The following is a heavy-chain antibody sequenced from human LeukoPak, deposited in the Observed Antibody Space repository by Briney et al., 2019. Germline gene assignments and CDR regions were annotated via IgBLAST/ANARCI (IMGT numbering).Heavy chain of an antibody. Sequence: ASVKVSCKASGYTFTSCGISWVRQAPGQGLEWMGWISAYNGNTNYAQKLQGRVTMTTDTSTSTAYMELRSLRSDDTAVYYCARDCSSTSCYTRRFDPWGQGTLVTVSS. CDR1: GYTFTSCG. CDR3: ARDCSSTSCYTRRFDP. D-gene: IGHD2-2*02. V-gene: IGHV1-18*01. CDR2: ISAYNGNT. J-gene: IGHJ5*02.